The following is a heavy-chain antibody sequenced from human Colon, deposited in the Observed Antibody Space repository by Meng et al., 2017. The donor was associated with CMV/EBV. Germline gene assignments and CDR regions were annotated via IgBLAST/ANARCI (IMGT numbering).Heavy chain of an antibody. CDR2: IHHTERT. CDR1: GYFISTDYY. Sequence: SETLSLTCSVSGYFISTDYYWGWVRQPPGKGLEWIGSIHHTERTYCNPSLKSRATISVDTSKNQFSLSLSSVTAADTALYFCARDLAVTGLQGGRIYYYGMDVWGQGTTVTVSS. CDR3: ARDLAVTGLQGGRIYYYGMDV. V-gene: IGHV4-38-2*02. J-gene: IGHJ6*02. D-gene: IGHD6-19*01.